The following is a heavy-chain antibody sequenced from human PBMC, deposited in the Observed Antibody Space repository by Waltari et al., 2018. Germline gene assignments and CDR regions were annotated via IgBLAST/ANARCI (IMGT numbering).Heavy chain of an antibody. Sequence: QVQLQESGPGLVKPSGTLSLTCAVSGVPLSTNNWWSWVRQPPGKGLEWIGEVYHSGSANYNPSLESRVAISVDKSKNQFSLTMRSVTAADTAVYYCARVAVPAVTTNWFDPWGQGTLVTVSS. CDR1: GVPLSTNNW. CDR3: ARVAVPAVTTNWFDP. V-gene: IGHV4-4*02. D-gene: IGHD2-2*01. CDR2: VYHSGSA. J-gene: IGHJ5*02.